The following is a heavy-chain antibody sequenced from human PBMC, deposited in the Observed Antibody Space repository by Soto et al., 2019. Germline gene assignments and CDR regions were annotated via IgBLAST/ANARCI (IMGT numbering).Heavy chain of an antibody. CDR2: ISGSGGST. CDR3: NYMVRGGQNPLP. Sequence: GGSLRLSCAASGFTFSSYAMSWVRQAPGKGLEWVSAISGSGGSTYYADSVKGRFTISRDNSKNTLYLQMNSLRAEDTAVYYCNYMVRGGQNPLPWGQGTLVTVSS. D-gene: IGHD3-10*01. J-gene: IGHJ5*02. CDR1: GFTFSSYA. V-gene: IGHV3-23*01.